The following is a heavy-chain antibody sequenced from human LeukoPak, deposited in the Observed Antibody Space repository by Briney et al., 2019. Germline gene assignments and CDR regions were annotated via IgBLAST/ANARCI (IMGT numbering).Heavy chain of an antibody. J-gene: IGHJ5*01. CDR2: TYYRSNWIY. CDR3: ARAVAGTEGWFNS. Sequence: SQTLSLTCAISGDSVSSNSAAWNWIRQSPSRGLEWLGRTYYRSNWIYESAASVKSRITINPDTSKNQFSLQLNSVTPEDTAVYYCARAVAGTEGWFNSWGQGTLVTVSS. D-gene: IGHD1-1*01. CDR1: GDSVSSNSAA. V-gene: IGHV6-1*01.